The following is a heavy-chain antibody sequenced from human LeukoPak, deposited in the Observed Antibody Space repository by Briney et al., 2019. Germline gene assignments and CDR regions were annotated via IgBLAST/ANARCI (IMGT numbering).Heavy chain of an antibody. J-gene: IGHJ4*02. D-gene: IGHD3-10*01. Sequence: GGSLRLSRAASGFTFSNYSMHWVRQAPGKGLEWVAVISYDGSNKYYADSVKGRFTISRDNSKNTLYLQMNSLRAEDTAVYYCAKDPLGFGELLYPFYWGQGTLVTVSS. V-gene: IGHV3-30*04. CDR1: GFTFSNYS. CDR3: AKDPLGFGELLYPFY. CDR2: ISYDGSNK.